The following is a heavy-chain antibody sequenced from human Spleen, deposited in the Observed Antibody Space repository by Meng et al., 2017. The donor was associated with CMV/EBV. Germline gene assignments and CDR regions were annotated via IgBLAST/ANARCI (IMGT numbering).Heavy chain of an antibody. V-gene: IGHV3-74*01. J-gene: IGHJ4*02. D-gene: IGHD7-27*01. CDR2: IFVEDKSA. Sequence: SLRLSCAASGFTFTTYWIHWVRQAPGKGLEWVSHIFVEDKSARYADSVKGRFTFSRDNAKNTVYLQMNSLRVEDTAVYYCLRDRPHWERGQGTLVTVSS. CDR1: GFTFTTYW. CDR3: LRDRPHWE.